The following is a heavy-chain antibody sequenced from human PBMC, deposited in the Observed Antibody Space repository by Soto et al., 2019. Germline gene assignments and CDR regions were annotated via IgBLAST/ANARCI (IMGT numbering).Heavy chain of an antibody. CDR2: INAGNGNT. J-gene: IGHJ4*02. D-gene: IGHD3-22*01. CDR3: ARGGISGYSVFDY. CDR1: GYTFTSYA. Sequence: QVQLVQSGAEVKKPGASVKVSCKASGYTFTSYAMYWVRQAPGQRLEWMGWINAGNGNTKYSQKLQGRVTITRDTSTSTPYMELSSLRSEDTAVYCCARGGISGYSVFDYWGQGTLVSVSS. V-gene: IGHV1-3*01.